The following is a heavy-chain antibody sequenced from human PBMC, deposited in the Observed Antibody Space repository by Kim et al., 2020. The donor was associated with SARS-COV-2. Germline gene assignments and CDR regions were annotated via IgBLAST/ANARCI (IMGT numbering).Heavy chain of an antibody. D-gene: IGHD3-22*01. CDR3: AKDRYYVGNSELDY. CDR1: GFIFSTYG. Sequence: GGSLRLSCAASGFIFSTYGMHWVRQAPGKGLEWVAVISYDGSNKDYADSVKGRFTISRDDSKYTLYLQMNSLRAEDTAVYCCAKDRYYVGNSELDYWGQG. CDR2: ISYDGSNK. J-gene: IGHJ4*02. V-gene: IGHV3-30*18.